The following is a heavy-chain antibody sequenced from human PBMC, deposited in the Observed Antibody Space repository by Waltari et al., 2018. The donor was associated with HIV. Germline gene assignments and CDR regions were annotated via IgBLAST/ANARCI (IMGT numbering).Heavy chain of an antibody. J-gene: IGHJ6*02. CDR2: IKEDGSEK. V-gene: IGHV3-7*01. Sequence: GESLRLSCAASGFKFSSFWMNWVRQAPGKRLEWVANIKEDGSEKYYVDSVKGRFTISRDNVKNSLYLQMNSLRAEDTAVYYCARDASYFDFWSGGYYYYGLDVWGQGTTVTVSS. CDR3: ARDASYFDFWSGGYYYYGLDV. CDR1: GFKFSSFW. D-gene: IGHD3-3*01.